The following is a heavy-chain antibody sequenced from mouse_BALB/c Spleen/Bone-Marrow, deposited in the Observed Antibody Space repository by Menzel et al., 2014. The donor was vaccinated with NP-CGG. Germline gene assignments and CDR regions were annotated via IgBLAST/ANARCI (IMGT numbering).Heavy chain of an antibody. V-gene: IGHV5-9-1*01. Sequence: EVMLVESGGGLVKPGGSLKLSCAASGFTFSSYAMSWVRQTPEKGLEWVATISSGGSYTYYPDSVKGRFTISRDNAKNTLYLQMSNLRSEDTAMYYCARHDGYYAMDYWGQGTSVTVSS. CDR1: GFTFSSYA. CDR3: ARHDGYYAMDY. CDR2: ISSGGSYT. J-gene: IGHJ4*01. D-gene: IGHD2-3*01.